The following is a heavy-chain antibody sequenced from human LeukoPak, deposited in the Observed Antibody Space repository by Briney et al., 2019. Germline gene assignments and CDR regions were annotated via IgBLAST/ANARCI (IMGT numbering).Heavy chain of an antibody. CDR1: GGSVSDSSYY. CDR2: FYYTGGT. V-gene: IGHV4-39*07. CDR3: GSSHSSSWYDF. Sequence: SETLSLTCTVSGGSVSDSSYYWGWIRQPPGKGLEWIGSFYYTGGTYYSPSSRSRVIISADASKNQFSLYFHSVTAADTAVYFCGSSHSSSWYDFWGQGTLVTVSS. J-gene: IGHJ4*02. D-gene: IGHD6-13*01.